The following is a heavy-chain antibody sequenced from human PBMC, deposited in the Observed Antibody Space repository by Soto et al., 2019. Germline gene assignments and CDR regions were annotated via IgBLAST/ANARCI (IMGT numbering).Heavy chain of an antibody. J-gene: IGHJ6*02. Sequence: QVQLVQSGGEVTKPGASVKVSCTSSGYTFTSYGVSWVRQAPGQGLEWLGWISVYTGNTKQAQKLQHRVTLTTEASTGTDSLELRSLRSDDTAVYYCARDRCTTDKCYTHHFDVWGQGTTVTVSS. CDR1: GYTFTSYG. D-gene: IGHD2-8*01. CDR3: ARDRCTTDKCYTHHFDV. CDR2: ISVYTGNT. V-gene: IGHV1-18*04.